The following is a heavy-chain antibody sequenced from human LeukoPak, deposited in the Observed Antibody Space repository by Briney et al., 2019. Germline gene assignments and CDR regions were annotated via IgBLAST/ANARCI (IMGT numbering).Heavy chain of an antibody. CDR1: GVSFSGYY. CDR2: INHSGST. J-gene: IGHJ4*02. D-gene: IGHD6-19*01. CDR3: ARGNVAVAGDRFDY. Sequence: QPSETLSLTCAVYGVSFSGYYWSWIRQPPGKGLEWIGEINHSGSTNYNPSLKSRVTISVDTSKNQFSLKLSSVTAADTAVYYCARGNVAVAGDRFDYWGQGTLVTVSS. V-gene: IGHV4-34*01.